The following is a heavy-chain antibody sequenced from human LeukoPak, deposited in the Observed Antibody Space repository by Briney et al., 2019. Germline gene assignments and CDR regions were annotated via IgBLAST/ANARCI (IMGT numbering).Heavy chain of an antibody. J-gene: IGHJ5*02. D-gene: IGHD3-10*01. CDR1: GYTLTELS. Sequence: ASVKVSCKVSGYTLTELSMHWVRQAPGKGLEWMGGFDPEDGETIYAQKFQGRVTMTEDTSTDTAYMELSSLRSEDTAVYYCATNQTTMVRGVVWSSYWFDPWGQGTLVTVSS. CDR3: ATNQTTMVRGVVWSSYWFDP. CDR2: FDPEDGET. V-gene: IGHV1-24*01.